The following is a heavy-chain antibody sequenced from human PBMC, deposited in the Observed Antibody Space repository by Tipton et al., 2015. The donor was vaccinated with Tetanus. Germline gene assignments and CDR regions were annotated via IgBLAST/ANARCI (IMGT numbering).Heavy chain of an antibody. CDR1: GFTFSSYA. D-gene: IGHD3-3*01. Sequence: SLRLSCAASGFTFSSYAMSWVRQAPGKGLEWVSAISESGGVTYYADSVKGRFTISRDNSNNTLYLQMNSLRAEDSAVYYCAKGYYDFWSGYPPRGLDPWGQGTLVTVSS. J-gene: IGHJ5*02. CDR3: AKGYYDFWSGYPPRGLDP. CDR2: ISESGGVT. V-gene: IGHV3-23*01.